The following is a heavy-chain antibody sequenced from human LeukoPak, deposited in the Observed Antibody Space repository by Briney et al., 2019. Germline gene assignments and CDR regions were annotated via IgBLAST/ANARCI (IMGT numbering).Heavy chain of an antibody. D-gene: IGHD3-10*01. CDR3: ARNPTNYYGSGITHYYYGMDV. V-gene: IGHV3-21*01. J-gene: IGHJ6*02. CDR2: ITTSSGYI. CDR1: GFTFSKYN. Sequence: GGSLRLSCTVSGFTFSKYNMNWVRQAAGKGLEWVSSITTSSGYIWYAESVKGRFTVSRDNGKSSLYLQMNSLRAEDTAVYYCARNPTNYYGSGITHYYYGMDVWGQGTTVTVSS.